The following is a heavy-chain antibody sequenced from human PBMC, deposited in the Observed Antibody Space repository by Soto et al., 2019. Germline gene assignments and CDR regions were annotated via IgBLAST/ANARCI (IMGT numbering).Heavy chain of an antibody. J-gene: IGHJ6*02. D-gene: IGHD5-18*01. Sequence: QVQLVQSGAEVKKPGSSVKVSCKASGGTFSSYAISWVRQAPGQGLEWMGGIIPIFGTANYAQKFQGRVTITANESPGTAYMELSSLRSEDTAVYYCARGAGARGYSYGWVSYYGGMDVWGQGTTVTVSS. CDR2: IIPIFGTA. CDR1: GGTFSSYA. V-gene: IGHV1-69*01. CDR3: ARGAGARGYSYGWVSYYGGMDV.